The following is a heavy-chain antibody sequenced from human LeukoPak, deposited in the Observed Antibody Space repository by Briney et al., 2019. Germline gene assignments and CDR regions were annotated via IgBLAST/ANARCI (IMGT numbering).Heavy chain of an antibody. CDR3: AKNVVVKRYIDF. V-gene: IGHV3-23*01. J-gene: IGHJ4*02. D-gene: IGHD2-15*01. Sequence: GGCLRLSCAASGFTFSNHAMSWVRQAPGKGLQWVAVISGGGRTTEYADFGKGRFTISRDNSKNTLSLQMNSLTVEDTAIYFCAKNVVVKRYIDFWGQGTLVTVSS. CDR2: ISGGGRTT. CDR1: GFTFSNHA.